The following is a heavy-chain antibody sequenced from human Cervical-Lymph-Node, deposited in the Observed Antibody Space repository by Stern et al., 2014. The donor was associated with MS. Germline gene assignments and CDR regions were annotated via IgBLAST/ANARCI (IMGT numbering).Heavy chain of an antibody. CDR1: GFTFSLYD. J-gene: IGHJ5*02. CDR2: ISYAGDNK. Sequence: VQLVESGGGVVQPGRSLRLSCAASGFTFSLYDMHWVRQAPGKGLEWVAAISYAGDNKFYTDSVKGRFTISRDSYKSTLYLQLNSLSPEDTAIYYCAKDPRIYDSSGYLDAWGQGTLVTVSS. D-gene: IGHD3-22*01. CDR3: AKDPRIYDSSGYLDA. V-gene: IGHV3-30*18.